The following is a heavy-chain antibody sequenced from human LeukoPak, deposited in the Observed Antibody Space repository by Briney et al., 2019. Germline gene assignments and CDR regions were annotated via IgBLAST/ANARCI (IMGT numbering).Heavy chain of an antibody. V-gene: IGHV4-59*01. J-gene: IGHJ4*02. Sequence: PSETLSLTCIVSGGAISSYYWSWIRQSPGKGLEWIGYIYYSGGPKYNPSLMSRATISVDRAQNQFSLTLTSVTAADTAVYYCARDGLYDSSGYYMDSWGQGTPVIVSS. D-gene: IGHD3-22*01. CDR1: GGAISSYY. CDR3: ARDGLYDSSGYYMDS. CDR2: IYYSGGP.